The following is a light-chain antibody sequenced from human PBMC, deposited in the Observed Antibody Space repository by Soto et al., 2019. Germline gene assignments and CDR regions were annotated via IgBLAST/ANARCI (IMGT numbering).Light chain of an antibody. CDR3: QQYNSYPT. Sequence: EIVLTQSPGTLSLSPGERATLSCRASQSVTSSHLAWYQQKPGQAPRLLIFGASNRATGIPDRFSGSGSGTDFTLTINRLEPEDFATYYCQQYNSYPTFGQGTKVDIK. CDR2: GAS. V-gene: IGKV3-20*01. CDR1: QSVTSSH. J-gene: IGKJ1*01.